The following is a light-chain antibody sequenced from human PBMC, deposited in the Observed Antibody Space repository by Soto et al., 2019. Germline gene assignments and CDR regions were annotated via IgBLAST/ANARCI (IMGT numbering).Light chain of an antibody. CDR3: SSFTSNRIYV. CDR1: SSDVGTYDY. CDR2: GVT. V-gene: IGLV2-14*03. Sequence: ALTQPASVSGSPGQSITISCTGTSSDVGTYDYVSWYQQHPGRAPRLLIHGVTTRPSGISDRFSASKSGLTASLTISGLQPEDEADYYCSSFTSNRIYVFGPGTKVTVL. J-gene: IGLJ1*01.